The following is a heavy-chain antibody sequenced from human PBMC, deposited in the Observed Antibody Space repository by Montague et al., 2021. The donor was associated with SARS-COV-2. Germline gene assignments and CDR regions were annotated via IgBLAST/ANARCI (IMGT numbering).Heavy chain of an antibody. CDR3: ARLGYYDSSGVLRAYYFDY. CDR1: GGSFSGYY. Sequence: SETLSLTCAVYGGSFSGYYWSWIRQPPGKGLEWIGEINHSGSTNYNPSLKSRVTISVDTSKNQFSLKLSSVTAADTAMYYCARLGYYDSSGVLRAYYFDYWGQGTLVTVSS. D-gene: IGHD3-22*01. J-gene: IGHJ4*02. CDR2: INHSGST. V-gene: IGHV4-34*01.